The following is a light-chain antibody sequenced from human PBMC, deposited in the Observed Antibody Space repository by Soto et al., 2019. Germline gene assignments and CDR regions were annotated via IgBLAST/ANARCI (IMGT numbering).Light chain of an antibody. Sequence: AVVSESRSASVSTSQAVTISCTRTSSDVGGYNFVSWYQQHPGKAPKLLIYEVTKRPSGVPDRFSGSKSGNTASLTVSGVQAEDKADYYCSSYAGGYNEVFVTVTKVTVL. CDR3: SSYAGGYNEV. CDR1: SSDVGGYNF. V-gene: IGLV2-8*01. J-gene: IGLJ1*01. CDR2: EVT.